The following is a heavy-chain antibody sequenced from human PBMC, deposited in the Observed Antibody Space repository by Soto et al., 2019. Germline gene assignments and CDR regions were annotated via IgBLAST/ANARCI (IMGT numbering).Heavy chain of an antibody. CDR2: ISWNSGSI. D-gene: IGHD3-3*01. CDR1: GFTFDDYA. J-gene: IGHJ6*03. V-gene: IGHV3-9*01. CDR3: AKDSYDFKNYYYMDV. Sequence: EVQLVESGGGLVQPGRSLRLSCAASGFTFDDYAMHWVRQAPGKGLEWVSGISWNSGSIGYADSVKGRFTISRDNAKNSLYLQMNSLRAEDTALYYCAKDSYDFKNYYYMDVWGKGTTVTVSS.